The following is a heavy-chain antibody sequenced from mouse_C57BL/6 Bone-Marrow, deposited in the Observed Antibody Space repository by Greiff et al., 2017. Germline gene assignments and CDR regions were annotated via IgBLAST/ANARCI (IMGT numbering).Heavy chain of an antibody. D-gene: IGHD3-2*02. CDR3: ERGTAQADY. J-gene: IGHJ2*01. V-gene: IGHV1-59*01. Sequence: VQLQQPGAELVRPGTSVKLSCKASGYTFTSYWMHWVKQRPGQGLEWIGVIDPSDSYTNYNQKFKGKATLTVDTSSSTAYLQLSSLTSEDSAVYYVERGTAQADYWGQGTTLTVSS. CDR2: IDPSDSYT. CDR1: GYTFTSYW.